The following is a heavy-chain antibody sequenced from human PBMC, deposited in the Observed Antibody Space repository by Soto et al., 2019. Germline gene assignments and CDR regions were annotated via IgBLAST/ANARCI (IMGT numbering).Heavy chain of an antibody. J-gene: IGHJ6*02. Sequence: PSETLSLTCAVYGGSFSGYYWSWIRQPPGKGLEWIGEINHSGSTNYNPSLKSRVTISVDTSKNQFSLKLSSVTAADTAVYYCPRQTSGRSYGMDVWGQGTTVTVSS. V-gene: IGHV4-34*01. D-gene: IGHD3-10*01. CDR2: INHSGST. CDR3: PRQTSGRSYGMDV. CDR1: GGSFSGYY.